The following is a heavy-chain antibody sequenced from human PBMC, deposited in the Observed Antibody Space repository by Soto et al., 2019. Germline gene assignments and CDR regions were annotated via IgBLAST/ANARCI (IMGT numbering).Heavy chain of an antibody. CDR3: AHKGPEDWPLDY. Sequence: ITLKESGPTLVRPTQTLTLTCAFSGFSLSTSGVGVGWIRQPPGEALEWLAVIYWDDSKHYSPSLRSRLTITKDTSKNQVVLTMTNMDPMDTGTYYCAHKGPEDWPLDYWGQGTLVTVSS. D-gene: IGHD3-9*01. V-gene: IGHV2-5*02. CDR2: IYWDDSK. CDR1: GFSLSTSGVG. J-gene: IGHJ4*02.